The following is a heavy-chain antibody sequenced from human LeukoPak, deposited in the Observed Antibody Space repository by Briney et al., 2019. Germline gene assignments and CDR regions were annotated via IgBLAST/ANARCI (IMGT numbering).Heavy chain of an antibody. CDR3: AKDQVD. CDR1: GFTFSSYG. CDR2: IWYGGSNK. D-gene: IGHD1-26*01. J-gene: IGHJ4*02. Sequence: GGSLRLSCAASGFTFSSYGMHWVRQAPGKGLEWVAVIWYGGSNKYYADSVKGRFTISRDNAKKFLYLQMNSLRAEDTALYYCAKDQVDWGQGTLVTVSS. V-gene: IGHV3-33*03.